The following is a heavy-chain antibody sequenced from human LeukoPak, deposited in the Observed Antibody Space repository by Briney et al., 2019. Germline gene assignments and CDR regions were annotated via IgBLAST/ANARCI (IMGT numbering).Heavy chain of an antibody. J-gene: IGHJ4*02. CDR1: GGSISSYY. V-gene: IGHV4-59*01. CDR2: IYYSGST. CDR3: ARFISVAGTGNFDY. D-gene: IGHD6-19*01. Sequence: PSETLSLTCTVSGGSISSYYWSWIRQPPGKGLEWIGYIYYSGSTNYNPSLKSRVTISVDTSKNQFSLKLSSVTAADTAVYYCARFISVAGTGNFDYWGQGTLVTASS.